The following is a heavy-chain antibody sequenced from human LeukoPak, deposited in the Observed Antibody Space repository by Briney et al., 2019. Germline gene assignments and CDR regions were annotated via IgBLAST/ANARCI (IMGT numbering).Heavy chain of an antibody. V-gene: IGHV4-34*01. CDR1: GGSFSGYY. CDR2: INHSGST. Sequence: PSETLSLTCAVHGGSFSGYYWSWIRQPPGKGLEWIGEINHSGSTNYNPSLKSRVTISVDTSKNQFSLKLSSVTAADTAVYYCARLGLGTRHYFDYWGQGTLVTVSS. J-gene: IGHJ4*02. D-gene: IGHD7-27*01. CDR3: ARLGLGTRHYFDY.